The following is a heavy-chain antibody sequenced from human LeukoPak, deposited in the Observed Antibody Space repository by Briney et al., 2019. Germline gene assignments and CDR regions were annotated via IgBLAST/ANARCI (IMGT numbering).Heavy chain of an antibody. V-gene: IGHV4-31*03. CDR1: GGSISSGGYY. J-gene: IGHJ4*02. CDR3: ARGGPPDIVVVPAAIYYFDY. D-gene: IGHD2-2*02. Sequence: PSETLSLTCTVSGGSISSGGYYWSWIRQHPGKGLEWIVYIYYSGSTYYNPSLKSRVTISVDTSKNQFSLKLSSVTAADTAVYYCARGGPPDIVVVPAAIYYFDYWGQGTLVTVSS. CDR2: IYYSGST.